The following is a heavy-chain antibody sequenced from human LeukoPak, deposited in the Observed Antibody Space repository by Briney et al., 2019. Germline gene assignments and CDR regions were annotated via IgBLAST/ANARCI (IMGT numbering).Heavy chain of an antibody. V-gene: IGHV3-21*01. J-gene: IGHJ4*02. CDR3: ARHVVAVGFDY. D-gene: IGHD3-22*01. Sequence: GGSLRLSCAASGFTFNNYNMNWVRQAPGKGLEWVSSISSTTNYIYYADSVKGRFTISRDKAKNSLYLQMNGLRAEDTAVYYCARHVVAVGFDYWGQGTLVTVSS. CDR1: GFTFNNYN. CDR2: ISSTTNYI.